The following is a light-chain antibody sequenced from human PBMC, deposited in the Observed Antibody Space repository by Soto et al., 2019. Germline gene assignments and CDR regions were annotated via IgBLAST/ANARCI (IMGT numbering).Light chain of an antibody. Sequence: DIQMTQSPSTLSASVGDRVTITCRASQSIDIWLAWYQQKPGKAPNLLIYKASTFETGVPSRFTGSGSGTEFTLTINSLQPDDFATYYCQQYNTFSTFGQGTKVEMK. CDR3: QQYNTFST. J-gene: IGKJ1*01. V-gene: IGKV1-5*03. CDR2: KAS. CDR1: QSIDIW.